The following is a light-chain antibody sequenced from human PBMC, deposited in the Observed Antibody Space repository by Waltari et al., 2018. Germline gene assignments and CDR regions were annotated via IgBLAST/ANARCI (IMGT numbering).Light chain of an antibody. CDR1: NSNIGRNT. J-gene: IGLJ2*01. CDR2: NNL. V-gene: IGLV1-44*01. CDR3: ATWDDRLNGPV. Sequence: QSVLTQPPSASGTPRQRVTISCSGSNSNIGRNTVNWYQQFPGAAPTLLVYNNLQRPSGVPDRFSASKSGTSASLAILGVRPEDEADYYCATWDDRLNGPVFGGGTKLTVL.